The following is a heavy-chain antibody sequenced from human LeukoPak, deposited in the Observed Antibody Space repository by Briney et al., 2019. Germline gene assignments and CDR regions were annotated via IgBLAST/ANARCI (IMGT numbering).Heavy chain of an antibody. V-gene: IGHV3-33*01. J-gene: IGHJ3*02. Sequence: GGSLRLSCAASGFTFSSYGMHWVRQAPGKGLEWVAIIWYDGSNKYYVDSVKGRFTISRDNSKNTPYLQMNSLRAEDTAVYYCARDRHSSGWYVAYGIWGQGTVVTVSS. CDR3: ARDRHSSGWYVAYGI. CDR1: GFTFSSYG. CDR2: IWYDGSNK. D-gene: IGHD6-19*01.